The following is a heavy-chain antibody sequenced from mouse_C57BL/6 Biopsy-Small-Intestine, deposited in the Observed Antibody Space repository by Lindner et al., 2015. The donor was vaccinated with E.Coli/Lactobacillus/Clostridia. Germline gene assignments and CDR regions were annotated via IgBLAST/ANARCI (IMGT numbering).Heavy chain of an antibody. D-gene: IGHD1-1*02. CDR1: GYTFTTYG. Sequence: SVKVSCKTSGYTFTTYGISWVRQAPGQGLEWMGWISGYNGNSNFAPKFEGRVTMTTDTSTNTAYMELRSLRSDDTAVYYCARDERAHCSGGTCYGYFDYWGQGTLVTVSS. J-gene: IGHJ2*01. CDR3: ARDERAHCSGGTCYGYFDY. CDR2: ISGYNGNS. V-gene: IGHV1-7*01.